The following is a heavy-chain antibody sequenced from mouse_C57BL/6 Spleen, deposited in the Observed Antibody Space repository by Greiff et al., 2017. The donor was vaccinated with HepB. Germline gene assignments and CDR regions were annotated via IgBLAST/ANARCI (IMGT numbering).Heavy chain of an antibody. CDR2: IYPGSGNT. V-gene: IGHV1-76*01. CDR3: ARSSSGTGWFAY. Sequence: VQLQQSGAELVRPGASVKLSCKASGYTFTDYYINWVKQRPGQGLEWIARIYPGSGNTYYNEKFKGKATLTAEKSSSTAYMQLSSLTSEDSAVYFCARSSSGTGWFAYWGQGTLVTVSA. CDR1: GYTFTDYY. D-gene: IGHD3-2*02. J-gene: IGHJ3*01.